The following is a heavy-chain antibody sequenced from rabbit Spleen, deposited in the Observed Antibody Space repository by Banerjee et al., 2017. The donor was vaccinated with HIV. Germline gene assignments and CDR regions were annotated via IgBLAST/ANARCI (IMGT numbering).Heavy chain of an antibody. CDR3: TKDTAYGNTDL. CDR1: GFSFSSSYY. V-gene: IGHV1S45*01. Sequence: QEQLEESGGDLVKPEGSLTLTCTASGFSFSSSYYMCWVRQAPGKGLEWIACIYTSSGNTYYASWANGRFTISKTSSTTVTLQMTSLTAADTATYFCTKDTAYGNTDLWGPGTLVTVS. J-gene: IGHJ6*01. CDR2: IYTSSGNT. D-gene: IGHD6-1*01.